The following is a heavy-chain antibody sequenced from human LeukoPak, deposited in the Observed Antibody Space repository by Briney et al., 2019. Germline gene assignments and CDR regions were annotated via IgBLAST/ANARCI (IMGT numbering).Heavy chain of an antibody. CDR2: ISYDRSNK. D-gene: IGHD3-22*01. V-gene: IGHV3-30-3*01. CDR3: ARDPHTYYYDSSGYLLGGYGMDV. J-gene: IGHJ6*02. Sequence: AGGSLRLSCAASGFTFSSYAMHWVRQAPGKGLEWVAVISYDRSNKYYADSVKGRFTISRDNSKNTLYLQMNSLRAEDTAVYYRARDPHTYYYDSSGYLLGGYGMDVWGQGTTVTVSS. CDR1: GFTFSSYA.